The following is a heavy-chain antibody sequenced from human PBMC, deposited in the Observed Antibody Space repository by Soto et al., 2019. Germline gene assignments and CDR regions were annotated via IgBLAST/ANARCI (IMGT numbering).Heavy chain of an antibody. CDR3: ARTSRFDC. J-gene: IGHJ4*02. CDR2: INHSGST. Sequence: LATLSLTCAVHCGSFSGYYWSWIRQPPGKGLGWIGEINHSGSTNYNPSLKSRVTMSVDTSKNQFSLKLSSVTAADTAVYYCARTSRFDCWGQGTLVTVSS. D-gene: IGHD6-6*01. V-gene: IGHV4-34*01. CDR1: CGSFSGYY.